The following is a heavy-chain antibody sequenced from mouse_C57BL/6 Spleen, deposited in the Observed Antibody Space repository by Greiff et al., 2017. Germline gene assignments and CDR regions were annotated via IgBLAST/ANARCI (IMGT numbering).Heavy chain of an antibody. CDR1: GYTFTSYW. J-gene: IGHJ3*01. CDR2: IYPGSGST. CDR3: AREGSAGYVLVY. V-gene: IGHV1-55*01. D-gene: IGHD3-1*01. Sequence: QVQLQQPGAELVKPGASVKMSCKASGYTFTSYWITWVKQRPGQGLEWIGDIYPGSGSTNYNEKFKSKATLTVDTSSSTAYLQRSSLTSDDSAVYYCAREGSAGYVLVYWGQGTMVTVSA.